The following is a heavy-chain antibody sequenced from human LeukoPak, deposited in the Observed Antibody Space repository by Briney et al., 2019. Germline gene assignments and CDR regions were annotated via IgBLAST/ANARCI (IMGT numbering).Heavy chain of an antibody. D-gene: IGHD6-19*01. CDR1: GFTFSSYA. J-gene: IGHJ4*02. Sequence: PGGSLRLSCAASGFTFSSYAMHWVRQAPGKGLEWVAVISYDGSNKYYADSVKGRFTISRDNPKNTLYLQMNSLRAEDTAVYYCARIAVADYWGQGTLVTVSS. CDR3: ARIAVADY. CDR2: ISYDGSNK. V-gene: IGHV3-30-3*01.